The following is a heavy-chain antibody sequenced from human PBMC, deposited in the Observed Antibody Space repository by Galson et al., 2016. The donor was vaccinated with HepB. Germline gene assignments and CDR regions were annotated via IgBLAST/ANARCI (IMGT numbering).Heavy chain of an antibody. J-gene: IGHJ4*02. CDR1: GFTFSSYA. Sequence: SLRLSCAVSGFTFSSYAMSWVRQAPGKGLEWVSGFSSSGTRTFYADSVKGRFTISRDNSKNTLYLQMNSLRAEDTAVYYCAKLPSPGAPHFDYWGQGTLVTVSS. CDR3: AKLPSPGAPHFDY. CDR2: FSSSGTRT. V-gene: IGHV3-23*01. D-gene: IGHD2-8*02.